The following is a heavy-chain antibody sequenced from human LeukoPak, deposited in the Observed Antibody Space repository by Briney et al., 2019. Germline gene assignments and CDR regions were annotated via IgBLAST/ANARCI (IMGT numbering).Heavy chain of an antibody. V-gene: IGHV4-61*01. CDR2: IYYSGST. J-gene: IGHJ4*02. D-gene: IGHD3-3*01. CDR1: GGSVSSGSYY. Sequence: PSETLSLTCTVSGGSVSSGSYYWSWIRQPPGKGLEWIGYIYYSGSTNYNPSLKSRVTISVDTSKNQFSLKLSSVTAADTAVYYCARGGETYYDFWSGYLFDYWGQGTLVTVSS. CDR3: ARGGETYYDFWSGYLFDY.